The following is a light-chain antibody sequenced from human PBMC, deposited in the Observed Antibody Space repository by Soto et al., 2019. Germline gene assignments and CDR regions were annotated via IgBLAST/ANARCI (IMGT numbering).Light chain of an antibody. CDR1: QSIRSR. Sequence: DIPMTQSPSTLSASVGDRVTITCRASQSIRSRLAWHQQKPGKAPKLLIYDASSLESGVPSRFSGSGSGTEFTLTISSLQPDDFATYYCQQYNSYPLTFGGGTKVEIK. CDR3: QQYNSYPLT. J-gene: IGKJ4*01. V-gene: IGKV1-5*01. CDR2: DAS.